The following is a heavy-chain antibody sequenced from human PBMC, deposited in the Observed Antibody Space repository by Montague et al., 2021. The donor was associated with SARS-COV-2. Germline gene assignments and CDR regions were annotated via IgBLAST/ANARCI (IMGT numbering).Heavy chain of an antibody. CDR3: VREKAGGLRNVFDI. CDR1: GGSIITSNYY. Sequence: SETRSLTCTVSGGSIITSNYYWGWLRQPPGKGLEWIGSGDYSGSTSYNPSLTSRVTISVDTSTNQFSLRLTSVTAADTAVFFCVREKAGGLRNVFDIWGQGTTVTVSS. J-gene: IGHJ3*02. V-gene: IGHV4-39*02. CDR2: GDYSGST.